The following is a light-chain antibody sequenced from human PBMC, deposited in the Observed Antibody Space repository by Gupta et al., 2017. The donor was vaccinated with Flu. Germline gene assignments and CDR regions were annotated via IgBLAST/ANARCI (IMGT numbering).Light chain of an antibody. CDR2: AAS. V-gene: IGKV1-12*01. Sequence: DIQMTQSPSSVSASVGDRVTITCRASQAISTYLAWYQRKPGKAPKVLIYAASSLQSGVPSRFSGSGAGTDFTLTISRLQPEDFATYYCQQANTFPITFGQGTRLEIK. J-gene: IGKJ5*01. CDR3: QQANTFPIT. CDR1: QAISTY.